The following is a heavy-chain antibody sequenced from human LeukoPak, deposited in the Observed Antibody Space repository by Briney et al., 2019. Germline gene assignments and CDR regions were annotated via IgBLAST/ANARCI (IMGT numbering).Heavy chain of an antibody. D-gene: IGHD2-2*01. Sequence: GGSLRLSCAASGFTFSTYWMSWVRQAPGKGLEWVANIKQDGSEKYYVDSVKGRFTISRDNAKNSLYLQMKSLRAEDTAVYYCARSYQPLLLDYWGQGTLVAVSS. CDR1: GFTFSTYW. CDR3: ARSYQPLLLDY. J-gene: IGHJ4*02. V-gene: IGHV3-7*01. CDR2: IKQDGSEK.